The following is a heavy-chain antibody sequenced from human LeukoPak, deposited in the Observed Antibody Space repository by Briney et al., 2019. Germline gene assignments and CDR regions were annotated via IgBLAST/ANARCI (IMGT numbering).Heavy chain of an antibody. D-gene: IGHD6-19*01. CDR1: GFTFRSYA. V-gene: IGHV3-30*04. J-gene: IGHJ4*02. Sequence: GGSLRLSCAASGFTFRSYAMHWVRQAPGKGLEWVAVISYDGSNKYYADSVKGRFTISRDNSKITLYLQMNSLRAEDTAVYYCARESPTVAGPPSSAPDYWGQGTLVTVSS. CDR3: ARESPTVAGPPSSAPDY. CDR2: ISYDGSNK.